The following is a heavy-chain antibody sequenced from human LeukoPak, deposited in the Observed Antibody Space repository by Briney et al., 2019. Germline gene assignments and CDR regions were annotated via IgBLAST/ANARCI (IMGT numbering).Heavy chain of an antibody. CDR2: IKQDGSEK. Sequence: PGGSLRLSCAASGFTVSSNYMSWVRQAPGKGLEWVAKIKQDGSEKYYVDSVKGRFTISRDNAKNSLFLQMNSLRAEDTAVYYCARASSSWYYYYYMDVWGKGTTVTVSS. J-gene: IGHJ6*03. D-gene: IGHD6-13*01. CDR3: ARASSSWYYYYYMDV. CDR1: GFTVSSNY. V-gene: IGHV3-7*01.